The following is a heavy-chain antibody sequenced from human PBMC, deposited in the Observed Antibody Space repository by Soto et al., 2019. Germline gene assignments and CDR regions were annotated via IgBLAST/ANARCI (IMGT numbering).Heavy chain of an antibody. CDR1: GFTFRNYA. CDR2: ISGSGGTT. Sequence: EVQLLESGGGLVQPGGSLRLSCAASGFTFRNYAMSWARQAPGKGLEWVSAISGSGGTTHYADSVKGRFTISRNNSKNTLDLQMSSLRGEDTAVYYCVKDRSSTGCYAFYYWGQGSLVTVSS. CDR3: VKDRSSTGCYAFYY. J-gene: IGHJ4*02. V-gene: IGHV3-23*01. D-gene: IGHD2-2*01.